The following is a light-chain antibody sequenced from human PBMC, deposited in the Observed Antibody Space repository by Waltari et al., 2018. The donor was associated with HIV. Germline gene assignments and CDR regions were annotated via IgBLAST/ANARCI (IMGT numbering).Light chain of an antibody. CDR2: DAT. J-gene: IGLJ1*01. Sequence: HSALTQPASVSGSPGQSISISCSGTGSDIGVYDFVSWYQQHPGRPPKLLISDATNRPSDVSDRFSASKSGTTASLTITGIQDEDEADYFCSSFTTSQTYVFGSGTRVTVL. CDR1: GSDIGVYDF. V-gene: IGLV2-14*03. CDR3: SSFTTSQTYV.